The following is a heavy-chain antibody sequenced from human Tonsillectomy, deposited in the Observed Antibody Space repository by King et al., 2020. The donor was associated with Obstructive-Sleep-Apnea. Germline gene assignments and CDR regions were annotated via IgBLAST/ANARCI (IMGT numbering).Heavy chain of an antibody. CDR2: IDYSGST. CDR3: EGGYGMDV. CDR1: GGFISSSSYY. Sequence: QLQESGPGLVKPSETLSLTCTASGGFISSSSYYWGWIRQPPGKGLEWIGSIDYSGSTYYNPSLKSRLTISVDTSKNQLSLKMNSVTAADMAINCCEGGYGMDVWGQGTTVIVSS. V-gene: IGHV4-39*07. D-gene: IGHD3-16*01. J-gene: IGHJ6*02.